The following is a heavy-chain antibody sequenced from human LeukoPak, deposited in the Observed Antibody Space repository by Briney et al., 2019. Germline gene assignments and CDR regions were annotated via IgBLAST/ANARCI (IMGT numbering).Heavy chain of an antibody. V-gene: IGHV3-23*01. J-gene: IGHJ4*02. CDR3: AKIYGILAGYYHY. D-gene: IGHD3-9*01. CDR2: ISGSGGTT. CDR1: EYTLSSYA. Sequence: GGSLRLSCAASEYTLSSYAMSWVRQAPGKGLEWVSAISGSGGTTYYADSVKGRFTISRDNTNNTLYLQKNSLRAEDTAVYYCAKIYGILAGYYHYWGQGTLVTVSS.